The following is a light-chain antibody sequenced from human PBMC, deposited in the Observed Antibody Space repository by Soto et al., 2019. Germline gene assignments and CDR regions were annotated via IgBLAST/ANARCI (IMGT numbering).Light chain of an antibody. CDR3: QHRSNWPLT. V-gene: IGKV3-11*01. CDR2: DAS. J-gene: IGKJ4*01. Sequence: EFVWTQSPATRSLSPGERATLSGRASQSVSSYLAWYQAKPGQAPRLLIYDASNRATGIPARFSGSGSGTDFTLTICRLEPEDFAVYDCQHRSNWPLTFGGGTKVDIK. CDR1: QSVSSY.